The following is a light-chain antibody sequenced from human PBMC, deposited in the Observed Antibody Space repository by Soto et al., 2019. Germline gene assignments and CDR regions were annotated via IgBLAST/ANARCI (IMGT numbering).Light chain of an antibody. CDR1: SSDVGGYNY. CDR3: SSYTSFSTYV. V-gene: IGLV2-14*01. CDR2: EVS. Sequence: QSALTQPASVSGSPGQSITISCTGTSSDVGGYNYVSWYQQQSGKAPKLMIHEVSNRPSGVSNRFSGSKSDNTASLTISGLQAEDEADYYCSSYTSFSTYVFGTGTKLTVL. J-gene: IGLJ1*01.